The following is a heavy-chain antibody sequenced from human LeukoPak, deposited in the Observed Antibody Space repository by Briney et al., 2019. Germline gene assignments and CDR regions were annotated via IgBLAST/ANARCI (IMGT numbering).Heavy chain of an antibody. CDR3: ARLWRSSGWSRHYFDY. Sequence: SETLSLTCTVSGGSISSGGYYWSWIRHHPGKGLEWIGYVYYSGSTYFNPSLRSRVTISVDTSKNQFSLKLDSVTAADTAVYHCARLWRSSGWSRHYFDYWGQGTLVTVSS. J-gene: IGHJ4*02. CDR2: VYYSGST. CDR1: GGSISSGGYY. V-gene: IGHV4-31*03. D-gene: IGHD6-19*01.